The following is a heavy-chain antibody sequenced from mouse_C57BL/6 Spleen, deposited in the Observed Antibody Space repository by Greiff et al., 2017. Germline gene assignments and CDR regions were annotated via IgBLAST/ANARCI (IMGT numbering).Heavy chain of an antibody. Sequence: VQLQQSGAELVRPGASVKLSCTASGFNIKDYYMHWVKQRPEQGLEWIGRIDPEDGDTEYAPKFQGKATMTADTSSNTAYLPLSSLTSEDTAVYYCTTDSSGYPFAYWGQGTLVTVSA. CDR2: IDPEDGDT. D-gene: IGHD3-2*02. CDR3: TTDSSGYPFAY. J-gene: IGHJ3*01. CDR1: GFNIKDYY. V-gene: IGHV14-1*01.